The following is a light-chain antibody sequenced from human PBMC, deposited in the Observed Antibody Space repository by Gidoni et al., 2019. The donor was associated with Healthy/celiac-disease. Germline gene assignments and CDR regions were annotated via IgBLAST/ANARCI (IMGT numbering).Light chain of an antibody. J-gene: IGKJ3*01. V-gene: IGKV3-15*01. Sequence: EIVLTQSPATLSVSPGERATLSCRASQSVSSNLAWWQQQPGRAPRRLLYDASTRAAGVTASFSGSGCGTEFTLIISSLQSDDVVVYYCRQHNDWPLTFGPGTKVEIK. CDR3: RQHNDWPLT. CDR2: DAS. CDR1: QSVSSN.